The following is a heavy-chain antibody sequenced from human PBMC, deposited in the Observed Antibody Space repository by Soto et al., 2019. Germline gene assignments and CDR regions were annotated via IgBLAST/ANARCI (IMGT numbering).Heavy chain of an antibody. CDR3: ATYGQNCYYYGMDV. D-gene: IGHD3-10*01. Sequence: EVQLVESGGGLVQPGESLRLSCAASGFTFSTYWMHWVRQAPGKGLVWVSRINGDGSSTNYADSVEGRFTISRDNAKNTLYLQMNSLRVEDTAVYYCATYGQNCYYYGMDVLGQGTTVTVSS. CDR2: INGDGSST. J-gene: IGHJ6*02. V-gene: IGHV3-74*01. CDR1: GFTFSTYW.